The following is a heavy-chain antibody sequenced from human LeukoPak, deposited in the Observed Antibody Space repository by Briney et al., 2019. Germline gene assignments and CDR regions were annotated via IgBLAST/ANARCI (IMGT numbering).Heavy chain of an antibody. V-gene: IGHV3-21*01. CDR2: ISSSSSYI. CDR3: AELAITMIGGV. Sequence: GGTLRLSCAASGFTFSSYSMNGGRQAPGKGLEWVSSISSSSSYIYYADSVNARFTISRDNANTSLYLQMNSLRAADTAVYYCAELAITMIGGVWGKGTTVTVSA. J-gene: IGHJ6*04. D-gene: IGHD3-10*02. CDR1: GFTFSSYS.